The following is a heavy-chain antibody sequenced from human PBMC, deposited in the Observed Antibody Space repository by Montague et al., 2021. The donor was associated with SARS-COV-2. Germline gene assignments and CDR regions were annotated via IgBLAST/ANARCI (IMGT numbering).Heavy chain of an antibody. V-gene: IGHV1-24*01. CDR1: GYTLTELS. CDR2: FDPEDGET. J-gene: IGHJ4*02. Sequence: SAKVSFKVSGYTLTELSMHWVRQAPGKGLEWMGGFDPEDGETIYAQKFQGRVTMTEDTSTDTAYMELSSLRSEDTAVYYCATAITFGGVVARTAHLFDYWGQGTLVTVSS. CDR3: ATAITFGGVVARTAHLFDY. D-gene: IGHD3-16*01.